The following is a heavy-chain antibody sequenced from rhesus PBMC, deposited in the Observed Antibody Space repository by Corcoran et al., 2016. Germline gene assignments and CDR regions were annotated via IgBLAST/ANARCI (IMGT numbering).Heavy chain of an antibody. CDR3: ARGRYRSGWYPVYFDY. CDR1: GYSISSGYY. D-gene: IGHD6-31*01. V-gene: IGHV4-122*02. CDR2: ITYSGNT. Sequence: QVQLQESGPGLVKPSETLSLTCAVSGYSISSGYYWSWIRQPPGKGLEWIGYITYSGNTSYNPSLKSRVTISRDTSKNQFSLKLSSVTAADTAVYYCARGRYRSGWYPVYFDYWGQGVLVTVSS. J-gene: IGHJ4*01.